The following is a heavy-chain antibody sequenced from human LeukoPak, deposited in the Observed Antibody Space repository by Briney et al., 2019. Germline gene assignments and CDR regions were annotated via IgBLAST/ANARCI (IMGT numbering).Heavy chain of an antibody. V-gene: IGHV6-1*01. D-gene: IGHD1-1*01. J-gene: IGHJ4*02. Sequence: SQPLSLPFAISGDSVSSQSAAWNWIRPSPSSGLEWLGRTYYRSKWYNDYNDYASSVKGRIIINPDTSNNHFSLHLNSVTPDDTAVYYCARDPTGTDLFDYWGPGTRVTVSS. CDR2: TYYRSKWYNDYN. CDR1: GDSVSSQSAA. CDR3: ARDPTGTDLFDY.